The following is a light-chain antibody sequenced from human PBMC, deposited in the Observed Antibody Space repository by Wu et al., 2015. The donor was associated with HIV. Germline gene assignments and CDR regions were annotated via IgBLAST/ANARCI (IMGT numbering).Light chain of an antibody. CDR3: QQYNNWPPT. CDR2: GAS. Sequence: EIVLTQSPGTLSLSPGERATLSCRASQSVSSSYLAWYQQKPGQAPRLLIYGASTRATGVPARFSGSGSGTEFTLTISSLQSEDFAIHFCQQYNNWPPTFGPGTKVDIK. J-gene: IGKJ3*01. V-gene: IGKV3-15*01. CDR1: QSVSSSY.